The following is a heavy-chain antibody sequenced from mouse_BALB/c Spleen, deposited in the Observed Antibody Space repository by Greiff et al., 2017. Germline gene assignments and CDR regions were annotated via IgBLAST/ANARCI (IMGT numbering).Heavy chain of an antibody. Sequence: QVQLQQPGAELVRPGASVKLSCKASVYTFTSYWINWVKQRPGQGLEWIGNIYPSDSYTNYNQKFKDKATLTVDKSSSTAYMQLSSPTSEDSAVYYCTRHGLDYWGQGTTLTVPS. D-gene: IGHD1-2*01. CDR1: VYTFTSYW. CDR2: IYPSDSYT. J-gene: IGHJ2*01. V-gene: IGHV1-69*02. CDR3: TRHGLDY.